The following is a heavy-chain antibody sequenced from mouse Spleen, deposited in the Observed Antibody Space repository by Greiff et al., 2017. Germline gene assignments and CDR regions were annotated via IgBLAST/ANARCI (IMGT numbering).Heavy chain of an antibody. CDR1: GYSITSGYY. Sequence: EVKLQQSGPGLVKPSQSLSLTCSVTGYSITSGYYWNWIRQFPGNKLEWMGYISYDGSNNYNPSLKNRISITRDTSKNQFFLKLNSVTTEDTATYYCAAGLYAMDYWGQGTSVTVSS. CDR3: AAGLYAMDY. CDR2: ISYDGSN. J-gene: IGHJ4*01. V-gene: IGHV3-6*01.